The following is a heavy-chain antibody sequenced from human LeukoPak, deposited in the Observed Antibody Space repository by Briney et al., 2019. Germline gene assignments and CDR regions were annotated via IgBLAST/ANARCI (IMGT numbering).Heavy chain of an antibody. V-gene: IGHV4-4*02. J-gene: IGHJ4*02. CDR1: GGSISSSNW. CDR3: ARGRGLWYYYDSSGYRQYYFDY. CDR2: IYHSGST. D-gene: IGHD3-22*01. Sequence: SETLSLTCAVSGGSISSSNWWSWVRQPPGRGLEWIGEIYHSGSTNYNPSLKSRVTISVDTSKNQFSLKLSSVTAADTAVYYCARGRGLWYYYDSSGYRQYYFDYWGQGTLVTVSS.